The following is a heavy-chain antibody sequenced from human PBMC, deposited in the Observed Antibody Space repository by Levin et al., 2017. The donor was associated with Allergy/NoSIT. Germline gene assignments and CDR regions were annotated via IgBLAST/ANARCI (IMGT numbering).Heavy chain of an antibody. CDR3: AVYSYGSIDY. CDR2: IYSGGST. Sequence: GGSLRLSCAASGFTVSSNYMSWVRQAPGKGLECVSVIYSGGSTYYADSVKGRFTVSRDSSKNTLYLQMNSLRAEDTAVYYCAVYSYGSIDYWGQGTLVTVSS. CDR1: GFTVSSNY. V-gene: IGHV3-66*01. D-gene: IGHD5-18*01. J-gene: IGHJ4*02.